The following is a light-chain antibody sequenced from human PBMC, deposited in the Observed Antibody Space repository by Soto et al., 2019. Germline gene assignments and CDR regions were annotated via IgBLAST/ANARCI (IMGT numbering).Light chain of an antibody. Sequence: DIQMTQSPSSLSASVGDRVTITCRASQSISSYLTWYQQKPGKTPKLLIYAASSLQSGVPSRFSGSGSGTDFTLTISSLPPEDFATYYCQQSYSTPPTFGQGTKLEIK. CDR1: QSISSY. CDR2: AAS. J-gene: IGKJ2*01. V-gene: IGKV1-39*01. CDR3: QQSYSTPPT.